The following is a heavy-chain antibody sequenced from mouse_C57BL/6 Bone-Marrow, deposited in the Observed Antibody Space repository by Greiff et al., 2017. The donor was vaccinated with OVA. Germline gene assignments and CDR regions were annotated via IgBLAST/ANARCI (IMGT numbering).Heavy chain of an antibody. CDR3: ARGRFRGSRGPLWYFDV. J-gene: IGHJ1*03. CDR2: IYPGDGDT. Sequence: QVELKQSGPELVKPGASVKISCKASGYAFSSSWMNWVKQRPGKGLEWIGRIYPGDGDTNYNGKFKGKATLTADKSSSTAYMQLSSLTSEDSAVYFCARGRFRGSRGPLWYFDVWGTGTTVTVSS. CDR1: GYAFSSSW. V-gene: IGHV1-82*01. D-gene: IGHD1-1*01.